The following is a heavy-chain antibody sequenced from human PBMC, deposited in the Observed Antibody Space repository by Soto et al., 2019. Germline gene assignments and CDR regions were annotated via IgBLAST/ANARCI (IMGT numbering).Heavy chain of an antibody. CDR1: GFTFSSYA. D-gene: IGHD3-16*02. CDR2: ISYDGSNK. CDR3: ARDAVVMITFGGVIASYYFDY. Sequence: GGSLRLSCAASGFTFSSYAMHWVRQAPGKGLEWVAVISYDGSNKYYADSVKGRFTISGDNSKNTLYLQMNSLRAEDTAVYYCARDAVVMITFGGVIASYYFDYWGQGTLVTVSS. V-gene: IGHV3-30-3*01. J-gene: IGHJ4*02.